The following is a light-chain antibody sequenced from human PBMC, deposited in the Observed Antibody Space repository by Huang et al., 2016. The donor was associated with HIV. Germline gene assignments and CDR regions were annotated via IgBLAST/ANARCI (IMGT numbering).Light chain of an antibody. CDR1: QSINRW. J-gene: IGKJ2*01. CDR3: QQYDSYPYT. Sequence: DIQMTQSPSTMSASVGDRVTITCRASQSINRWLAWYHQRPGKAPKLLVYDVSSLESWVPSRFSGSGTGTEFTLTISSLQPDDFATYYCQQYDSYPYTFGPGTKLEIK. V-gene: IGKV1-5*01. CDR2: DVS.